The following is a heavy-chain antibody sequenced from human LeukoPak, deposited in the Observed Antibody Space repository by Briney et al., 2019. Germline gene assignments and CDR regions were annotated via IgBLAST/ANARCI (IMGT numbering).Heavy chain of an antibody. CDR1: GDSISSSRYS. Sequence: SETLSLTCTVSGDSISSSRYSWGWISQPPGKGLEWTGSVSYSGSTYYNPSLKSRVTISVDTSKNQFSLKLSSVAAADTAVYYGARQKRWDGYTLDSWGQGALVTVSS. CDR2: VSYSGST. J-gene: IGHJ4*02. V-gene: IGHV4-39*01. CDR3: ARQKRWDGYTLDS. D-gene: IGHD5-24*01.